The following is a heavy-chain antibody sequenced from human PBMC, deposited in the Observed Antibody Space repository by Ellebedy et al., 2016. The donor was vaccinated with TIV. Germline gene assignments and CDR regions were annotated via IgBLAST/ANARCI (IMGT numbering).Heavy chain of an antibody. Sequence: GESLKISCEGLGYSFSTYWIGWVRQRPGKGLEWMGIIYPYDSDVKYSPSFEVQVTISADKSINTAYLQWSSLKASDTAIYYCVRRAQVSGSGTTWFDPWGQGTLVTVSS. V-gene: IGHV5-51*01. CDR3: VRRAQVSGSGTTWFDP. D-gene: IGHD3-10*01. CDR2: IYPYDSDV. J-gene: IGHJ5*02. CDR1: GYSFSTYW.